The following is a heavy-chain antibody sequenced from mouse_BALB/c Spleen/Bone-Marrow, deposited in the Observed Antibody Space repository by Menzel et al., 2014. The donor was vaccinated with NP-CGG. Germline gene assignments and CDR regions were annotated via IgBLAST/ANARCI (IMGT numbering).Heavy chain of an antibody. V-gene: IGHV5-9-2*01. CDR3: ARHAYYDQTEVSFVN. CDR2: ISGGGGYT. Sequence: DVKLQESGGNLVKSGVSLKLSCAASGFTFSDHGMSWNRQTPEKRLEWVATISGGGGYTFYADSVKGRFTISRDNAKNNLYLQLSSLRSEDTALYYCARHAYYDQTEVSFVNWGQATLVTVSA. D-gene: IGHD2-4*01. CDR1: GFTFSDHG. J-gene: IGHJ3*01.